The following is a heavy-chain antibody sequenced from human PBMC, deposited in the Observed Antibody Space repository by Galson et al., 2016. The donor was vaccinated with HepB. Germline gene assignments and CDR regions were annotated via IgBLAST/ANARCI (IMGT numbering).Heavy chain of an antibody. CDR3: ARDKERWVQYNYYFGMDV. D-gene: IGHD5-24*01. J-gene: IGHJ6*02. Sequence: SVKVSCKASGYTFGSYPIHWVRQAPGQGLEWMGIITPNNGNTVYAQKFQGSVTMTSDTSTSTVYMEVGSLRSEHTAVYYCARDKERWVQYNYYFGMDVWGQGTTVTVSS. CDR2: ITPNNGNT. CDR1: GYTFGSYP. V-gene: IGHV1-46*01.